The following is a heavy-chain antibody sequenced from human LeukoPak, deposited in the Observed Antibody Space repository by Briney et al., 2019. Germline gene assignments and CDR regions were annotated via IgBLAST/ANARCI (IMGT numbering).Heavy chain of an antibody. Sequence: PGGSLRLSCVASGIAFSSYWMTWVRQAPGKGLEWVANIKQDGGEEYYVDSVKGRFTISRDNAKNSLFLQMNSLRVEDTAVYYCARLGGSYYTYWGQGTLVTVSS. J-gene: IGHJ4*02. CDR3: ARLGGSYYTY. CDR2: IKQDGGEE. CDR1: GIAFSSYW. V-gene: IGHV3-7*01. D-gene: IGHD1-26*01.